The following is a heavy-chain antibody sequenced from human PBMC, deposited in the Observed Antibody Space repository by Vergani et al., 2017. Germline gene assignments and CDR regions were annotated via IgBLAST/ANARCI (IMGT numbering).Heavy chain of an antibody. V-gene: IGHV4-31*01. J-gene: IGHJ4*02. CDR1: GGSISSGCYY. Sequence: QVQLQESGPGLVKPSQTLSLTCTVSGGSISSGCYYWSWIRQHPGKGLEWIGYIYYSGSTYYNPSLKSLVTISVDTSKNQFSLKLSSVTAADTAVYYCARAKYYDSSGYHPPLFDYWGQGTLVTVSS. D-gene: IGHD3-22*01. CDR2: IYYSGST. CDR3: ARAKYYDSSGYHPPLFDY.